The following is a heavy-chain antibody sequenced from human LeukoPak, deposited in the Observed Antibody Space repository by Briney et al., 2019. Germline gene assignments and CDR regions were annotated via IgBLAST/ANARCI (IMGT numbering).Heavy chain of an antibody. CDR1: GLTVSSNY. J-gene: IGHJ4*02. V-gene: IGHV3-53*04. CDR3: AREGYDSSGYPRLLDY. CDR2: LHAAGGT. Sequence: ESLRLSCAASGLTVSSNYITWVRQPPGKGLEWVSVLHAAGGTYYADSVKGRFTISRHISKNTVYLQMNSLRAEDTAVYYCAREGYDSSGYPRLLDYWGQGTLVTVSS. D-gene: IGHD3-22*01.